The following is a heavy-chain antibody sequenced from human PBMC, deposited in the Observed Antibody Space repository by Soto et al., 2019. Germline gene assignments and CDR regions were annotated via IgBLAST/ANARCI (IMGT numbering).Heavy chain of an antibody. V-gene: IGHV3-30-3*01. D-gene: IGHD4-17*01. CDR3: ARSTYGDYTSWYYGMDV. CDR1: GVTFSSYA. CDR2: ISYDGSNK. J-gene: IGHJ6*02. Sequence: QVQLVESGGGVVRPGRSLRLSCEASGVTFSSYAMHWVRQAPGKGLEWVAVISYDGSNKYYADSVKGRFTITRDNSKNTLYLQMNSLRAEDTAVYYCARSTYGDYTSWYYGMDVWGQGTTVTVSS.